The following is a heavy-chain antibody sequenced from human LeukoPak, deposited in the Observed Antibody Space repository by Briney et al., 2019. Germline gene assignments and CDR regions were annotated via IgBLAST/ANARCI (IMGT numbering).Heavy chain of an antibody. V-gene: IGHV1-18*01. Sequence: ASVTVSCTSSGYTFTIYGISWVRQAPGQGLEWMGWISAYNGNTNYAQKLQGRVTMTTDTSTSTAYMELRSLRSDDTAVYYCARGVWSSTEKEYGYFDYWGQGTLVTVSS. CDR2: ISAYNGNT. CDR1: GYTFTIYG. CDR3: ARGVWSSTEKEYGYFDY. J-gene: IGHJ4*02. D-gene: IGHD6-19*01.